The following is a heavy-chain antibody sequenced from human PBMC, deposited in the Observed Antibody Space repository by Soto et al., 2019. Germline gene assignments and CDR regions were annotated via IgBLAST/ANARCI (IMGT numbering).Heavy chain of an antibody. V-gene: IGHV1-8*01. CDR2: MNPHSGDT. Sequence: QVQLVQSGAEVKKPGASVKVSCKASGYTFVNYEINWVRQATGQGLEWLGWMNPHSGDTFYAQNFQGRVTTSRKTSITTAYMELNSLKSEDTAVYYCARQQAMDYWGQGTLVTVSS. J-gene: IGHJ4*02. CDR3: ARQQAMDY. CDR1: GYTFVNYE.